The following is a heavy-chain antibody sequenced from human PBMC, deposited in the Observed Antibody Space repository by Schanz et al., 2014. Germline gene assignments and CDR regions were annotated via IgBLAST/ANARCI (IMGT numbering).Heavy chain of an antibody. Sequence: QVQLVESGGGLVKPGGSLRLSCAASGFTFRDYYMSWIRQAPGKGLEWVSDISSGSSYVNYADSVKGRFTISRDNAKNSLYLQMNSQRAEDAAVYYCTREEGWGIAAAGPRHCYYDMDVWGQGTTVTVAS. V-gene: IGHV3-11*06. D-gene: IGHD6-13*01. J-gene: IGHJ6*02. CDR3: TREEGWGIAAAGPRHCYYDMDV. CDR2: ISSGSSYV. CDR1: GFTFRDYY.